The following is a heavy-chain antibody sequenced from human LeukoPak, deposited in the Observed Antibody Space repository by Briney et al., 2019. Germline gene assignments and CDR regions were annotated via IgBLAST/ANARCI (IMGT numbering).Heavy chain of an antibody. Sequence: PSETLSLTCTVSGGSISSSRYYWAWIRQPPGKGLECIASNDHSGSTNYNPSLKSRVTTSVDASKNQFSLRLSSVAAADTAVYYCARSRLEWFASDAFDIWGQGTMVAVSS. CDR1: GGSISSSRYY. CDR3: ARSRLEWFASDAFDI. D-gene: IGHD3-3*01. V-gene: IGHV4-39*01. J-gene: IGHJ3*02. CDR2: NDHSGST.